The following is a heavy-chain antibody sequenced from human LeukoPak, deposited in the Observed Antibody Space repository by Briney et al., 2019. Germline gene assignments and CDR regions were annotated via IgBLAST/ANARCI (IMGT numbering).Heavy chain of an antibody. V-gene: IGHV3-74*01. CDR2: VKGDGSFT. D-gene: IGHD5-24*01. Sequence: GGSLRLSCAASGFTFSSYWMHWVRQAPGKGLVWVSRVKGDGSFTNYADSVYGRFTISRDNAKNTLYLHMHSLRAEDTAVYYCVRDGDDFNFDYWGQGNLVTVFS. J-gene: IGHJ4*02. CDR3: VRDGDDFNFDY. CDR1: GFTFSSYW.